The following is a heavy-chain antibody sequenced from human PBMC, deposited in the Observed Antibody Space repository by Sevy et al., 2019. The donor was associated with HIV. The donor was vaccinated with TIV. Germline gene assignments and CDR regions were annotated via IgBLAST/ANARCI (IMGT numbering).Heavy chain of an antibody. CDR3: ARDEQTYGDYDYFDY. CDR1: GFTFSSYS. J-gene: IGHJ4*02. V-gene: IGHV3-48*01. CDR2: LSSSSGII. Sequence: GGSLRLSCAASGFTFSSYSMNWVRQAPGKGLEWVSYLSSSSGIIYYADSVKGRFTSSRDNAKNSLYLQMSSLRAEDTAVYYCARDEQTYGDYDYFDYWGQGTLVTVSS. D-gene: IGHD4-17*01.